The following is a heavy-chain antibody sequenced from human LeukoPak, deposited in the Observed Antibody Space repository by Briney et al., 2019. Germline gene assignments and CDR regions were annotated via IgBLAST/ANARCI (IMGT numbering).Heavy chain of an antibody. D-gene: IGHD6-19*01. CDR2: ISSSSSYI. CDR1: GFTFSSYA. Sequence: PGGSLRLSCAASGFTFSSYAMNWVRQAPGKGLEWVSSISSSSSYIYYADSVKGRFTISRDNAKNSLYLQMNSLRAEDTAVYYCASSLGGSRGWRYWGQGTMVTVSS. J-gene: IGHJ3*01. CDR3: ASSLGGSRGWRY. V-gene: IGHV3-21*01.